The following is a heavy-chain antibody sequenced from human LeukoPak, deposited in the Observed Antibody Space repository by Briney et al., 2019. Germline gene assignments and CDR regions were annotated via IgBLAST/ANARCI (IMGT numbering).Heavy chain of an antibody. CDR2: IDSGSGNI. Sequence: GRSLRLACAASGFTFSSHSMNWVRQAPGKGLEWLSYIDSGSGNIYYRDSVEGRFTISRDNAQDSLYLQMDSLRDEDTAVYYCAREDDDWGPNTLDVWGQGTVVTVSS. V-gene: IGHV3-48*02. CDR3: AREDDDWGPNTLDV. D-gene: IGHD7-27*01. CDR1: GFTFSSHS. J-gene: IGHJ3*01.